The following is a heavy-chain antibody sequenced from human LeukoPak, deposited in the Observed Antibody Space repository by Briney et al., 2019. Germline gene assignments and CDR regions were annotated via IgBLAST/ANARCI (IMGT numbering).Heavy chain of an antibody. J-gene: IGHJ4*02. Sequence: GGSLRLSCAASGFSFSTSLMSWVRQAPGRGLEWVSTITDSGGSTFFADSVKRRFTISRDNSKNTLYLQMNSLRVEDTAVYYCAKEKWDYWGQGTPVTVSS. CDR3: AKEKWDY. CDR1: GFSFSTSL. V-gene: IGHV3-23*01. CDR2: ITDSGGST. D-gene: IGHD2-8*01.